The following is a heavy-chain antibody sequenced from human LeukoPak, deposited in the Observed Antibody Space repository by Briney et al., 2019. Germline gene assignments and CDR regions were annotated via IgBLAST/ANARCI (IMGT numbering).Heavy chain of an antibody. CDR1: GFTFSSYG. J-gene: IGHJ1*01. V-gene: IGHV3-30*18. CDR3: AKDLSSSSGYFQH. Sequence: GGSLRLSCAAYGFTFSSYGMHWVRQAPGKGLEWVAVISYDGSNKYYGDSVKGRFTISRDNSKNTLYLQMNSLRAEDTAVYYCAKDLSSSSGYFQHWGQGTLVTVSS. CDR2: ISYDGSNK. D-gene: IGHD6-6*01.